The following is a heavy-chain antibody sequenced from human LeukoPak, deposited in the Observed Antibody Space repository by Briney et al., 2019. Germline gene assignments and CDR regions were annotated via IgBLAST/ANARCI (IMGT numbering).Heavy chain of an antibody. CDR3: ARRGGYKSYNWFDP. Sequence: ASVKVSCKASGYTFTSYGISWVRQAPGQGLEWMGWISAYNGNTNYAQKLRGRVTMTTDTSTSTAYMELRSLRSDDTAVYYCARRGGYKSYNWFDPWGQGTLVTVSS. CDR2: ISAYNGNT. CDR1: GYTFTSYG. J-gene: IGHJ5*02. D-gene: IGHD5-24*01. V-gene: IGHV1-18*01.